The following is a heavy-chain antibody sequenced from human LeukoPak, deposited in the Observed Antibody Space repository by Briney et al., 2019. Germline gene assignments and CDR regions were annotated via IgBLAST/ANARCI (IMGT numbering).Heavy chain of an antibody. CDR3: ARGSGYYHDSSGYLDY. CDR2: IYSGGST. D-gene: IGHD3-22*01. CDR1: GFTVSSNY. J-gene: IGHJ4*02. Sequence: GGSLRLSCAASGFTVSSNYMSWVRQAPGKGLEWVSVIYSGGSTYYADSVKGRFTISRDNSKNTLYLQMNSLRAEDTAVYYCARGSGYYHDSSGYLDYWGQGTLVTVSS. V-gene: IGHV3-66*01.